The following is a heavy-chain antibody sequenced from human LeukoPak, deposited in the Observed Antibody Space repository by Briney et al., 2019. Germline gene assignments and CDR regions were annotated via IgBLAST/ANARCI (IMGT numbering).Heavy chain of an antibody. CDR1: GFTFSNYW. J-gene: IGHJ5*01. Sequence: GGFLRLSCAASGFTFSNYWMTWVRQPPGKGLEWVANIKQDGSDKYYVDSVKGRFTISRDNAQNSVYLQMNSLRVEDTAMYYCVRGSGWVDSWGQGTLVTVS. CDR2: IKQDGSDK. CDR3: VRGSGWVDS. V-gene: IGHV3-7*03. D-gene: IGHD6-19*01.